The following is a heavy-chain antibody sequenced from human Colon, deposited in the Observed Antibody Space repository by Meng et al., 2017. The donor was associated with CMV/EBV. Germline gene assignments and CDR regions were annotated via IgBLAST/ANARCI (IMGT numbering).Heavy chain of an antibody. V-gene: IGHV1-69*05. J-gene: IGHJ5*02. CDR3: AREASGGTFYLLEGENWFDP. Sequence: SVKVSCKASGTTFNKFAIIWVRQAPGQGLEWMGTIVPIYDTTHYAQNFQGRVTITTDSSTTTVYMELSSLTSEDTAVYYCAREASGGTFYLLEGENWFDPWGQGTLVTVSS. CDR2: IVPIYDTT. CDR1: GTTFNKFA. D-gene: IGHD2-8*02.